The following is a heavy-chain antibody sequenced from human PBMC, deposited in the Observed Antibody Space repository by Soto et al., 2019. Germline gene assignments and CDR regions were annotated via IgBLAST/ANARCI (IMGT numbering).Heavy chain of an antibody. Sequence: PSETLSLTCTVSGGSISSSSYYWGWIRQPPGKGLEWIGSIYYSGSTYYNPSLKSRVTISVDTSKNQFSLKLSSVTAADTAVYYCASHEGNWNYAPNPMDVWGKGTTVTVSS. CDR1: GGSISSSSYY. CDR2: IYYSGST. V-gene: IGHV4-39*01. D-gene: IGHD1-7*01. CDR3: ASHEGNWNYAPNPMDV. J-gene: IGHJ6*03.